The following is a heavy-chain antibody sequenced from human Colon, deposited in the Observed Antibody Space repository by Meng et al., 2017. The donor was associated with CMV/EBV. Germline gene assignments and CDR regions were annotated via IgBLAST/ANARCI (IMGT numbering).Heavy chain of an antibody. CDR2: INPSNGDT. CDR3: ARGDNRGHQTLRS. V-gene: IGHV1-2*02. D-gene: IGHD3-10*01. J-gene: IGHJ5*02. Sequence: QVQLVQSGSELKKPGASVKISCKASGYTFSRYNINWVRQAPGQWLEWMGYINPSNGDTDYAQRFQGRVTMTRDTSITTAYMDLNWLNSDDTAVYYCARGDNRGHQTLRSWGQGALVTVSS. CDR1: GYTFSRYN.